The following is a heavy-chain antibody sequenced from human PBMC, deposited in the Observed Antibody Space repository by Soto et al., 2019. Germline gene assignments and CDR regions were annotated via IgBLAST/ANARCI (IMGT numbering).Heavy chain of an antibody. CDR2: ISNDGMNT. CDR1: GFTFSSYA. D-gene: IGHD1-1*01. CDR3: AKGLRFMEH. V-gene: IGHV3-30-3*02. Sequence: ESGGGVVQPGRSLRLSCVASGFTFSSYALHWVRQAPGKGLEWVALISNDGMNTFYADSVKGQMTVSRDKAEKTMYLQMNSLTAEDTAVYYCAKGLRFMEHWGQGTVVTVSS. J-gene: IGHJ1*01.